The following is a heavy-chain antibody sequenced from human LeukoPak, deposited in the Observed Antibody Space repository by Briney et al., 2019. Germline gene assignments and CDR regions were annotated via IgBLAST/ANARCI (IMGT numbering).Heavy chain of an antibody. Sequence: GGSLRLFCAASGFTFSSYGMHWVRQAPGKGLEWVAFIRDDGSNKYYADSVKGRFTISRDNSKNTLYLQMNSLSAEDSAMYYCAKDDSHLMEATIGYWGQGTLVTVSS. CDR3: AKDDSHLMEATIGY. V-gene: IGHV3-30*02. D-gene: IGHD1-26*01. J-gene: IGHJ4*02. CDR1: GFTFSSYG. CDR2: IRDDGSNK.